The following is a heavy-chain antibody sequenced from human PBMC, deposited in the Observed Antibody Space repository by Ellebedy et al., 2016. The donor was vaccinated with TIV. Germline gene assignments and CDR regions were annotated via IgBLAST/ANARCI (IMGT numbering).Heavy chain of an antibody. Sequence: GESLKISXAASGFTFSNAWMSWVRQAPGKGLEWVGRIKSKTDGGTTDYAAPVKGRFTISRDDSKNTLYLQMNSLKTEDTAVYYCTTGDWGYCSSTSCYEGRAYYYYGMDVWGQGTTVTVSS. CDR3: TTGDWGYCSSTSCYEGRAYYYYGMDV. D-gene: IGHD2-2*01. CDR1: GFTFSNAW. J-gene: IGHJ6*02. CDR2: IKSKTDGGTT. V-gene: IGHV3-15*01.